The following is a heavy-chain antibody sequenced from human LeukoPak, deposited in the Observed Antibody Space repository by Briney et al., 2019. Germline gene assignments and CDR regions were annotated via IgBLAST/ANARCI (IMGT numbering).Heavy chain of an antibody. V-gene: IGHV4-61*02. CDR1: GGSISSGTYY. CDR2: IYTSGST. D-gene: IGHD1-26*01. J-gene: IGHJ5*02. Sequence: PSQTLSLTCTVSGGSISSGTYYWNWIRQPAGKGLEWIGRIYTSGSTNYNPSLKSRVTISADTSKNQFSLKLSSVTAADTAVYYCAREFRKGWDWFDPWGQGTLVTVSS. CDR3: AREFRKGWDWFDP.